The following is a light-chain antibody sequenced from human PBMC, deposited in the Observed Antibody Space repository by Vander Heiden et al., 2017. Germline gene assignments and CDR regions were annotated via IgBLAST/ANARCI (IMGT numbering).Light chain of an antibody. CDR1: QSLVHSNGNTF. V-gene: IGKV2-24*01. J-gene: IGKJ1*01. CDR3: MQAVEYPWT. CDR2: KIS. Sequence: DIVMPPPPPSSPVALGQPASISCTSSQSLVHSNGNTFLNGLQQRPGQPPRLLIHKISNRLSGVPDRFSGSGAGTDFTLKISRVEAEDVGVYYCMQAVEYPWTFGQGTKVEIK.